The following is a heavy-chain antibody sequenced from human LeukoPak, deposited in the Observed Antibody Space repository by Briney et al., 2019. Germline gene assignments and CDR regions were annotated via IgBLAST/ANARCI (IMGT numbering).Heavy chain of an antibody. Sequence: GGSLRLSCAASGFTFSGYWMSWVRQAPGKGLEWVANIKQDGSEKYYVDSVKGRFTISRDNAKNSLYLQMNSLRAEDTAVYYCARVQSFSIAAAGTFDYWGQGTLVTVSS. CDR3: ARVQSFSIAAAGTFDY. V-gene: IGHV3-7*01. CDR1: GFTFSGYW. J-gene: IGHJ4*02. CDR2: IKQDGSEK. D-gene: IGHD6-13*01.